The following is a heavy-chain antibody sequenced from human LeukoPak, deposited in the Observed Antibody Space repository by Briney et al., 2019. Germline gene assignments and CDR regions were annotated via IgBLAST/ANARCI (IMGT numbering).Heavy chain of an antibody. V-gene: IGHV1-2*04. Sequence: ASVKVSCKASGYTFTGYYMHWVRQAPGQGLEWMGWINPNSGGTNYAQKFQGWVTMTRDTSISTAYMELSRLRSDDTAVYYCARDKQRGYSYGWDHDAFDIWGQGTMVTVSS. CDR1: GYTFTGYY. D-gene: IGHD5-18*01. J-gene: IGHJ3*02. CDR2: INPNSGGT. CDR3: ARDKQRGYSYGWDHDAFDI.